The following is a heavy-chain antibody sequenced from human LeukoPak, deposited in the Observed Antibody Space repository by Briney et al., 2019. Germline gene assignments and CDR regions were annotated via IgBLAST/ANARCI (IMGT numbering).Heavy chain of an antibody. CDR2: ISYGGTAA. J-gene: IGHJ5*02. Sequence: GSLRLSCAASGFTFSDYYMSWIRQAPGKGLEWIAYISYGGTAAFYADSVRGRFTVSRDNSKNSLFLEMNSLRVDDSAMYYCVSAQGSYNENWFDPWGQGTLVIASS. D-gene: IGHD3-10*01. CDR1: GFTFSDYY. CDR3: VSAQGSYNENWFDP. V-gene: IGHV3-11*01.